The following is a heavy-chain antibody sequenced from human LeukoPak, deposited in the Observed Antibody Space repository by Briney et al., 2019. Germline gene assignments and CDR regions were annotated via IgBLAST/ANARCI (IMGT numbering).Heavy chain of an antibody. V-gene: IGHV4-61*01. CDR3: ARDLREGSGSYYRDYYYYGMDV. CDR2: IYYSGST. Sequence: SETLSLTCTVSGGSISSGSYYWSWIRQPPGKGLEWIGYIYYSGSTNYNPSLKSRVTISVDTSKNQFSLKLSSVTAADPAVYYCARDLREGSGSYYRDYYYYGMDVWGQGTTVTVSS. D-gene: IGHD3-10*01. J-gene: IGHJ6*02. CDR1: GGSISSGSYY.